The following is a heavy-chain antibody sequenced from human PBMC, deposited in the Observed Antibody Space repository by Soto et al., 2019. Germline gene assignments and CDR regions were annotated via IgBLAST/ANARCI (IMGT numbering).Heavy chain of an antibody. Sequence: SETLSLTCAVSGGSISSGGYSWSWIRQPPGKGLVWIGYIYYSGSTNDNPSLKSRVTISVDTSKNQFSLKLSSVTAADTAVYYCARQQWLVLNAFDIWGQGTMVTVSS. CDR1: GGSISSGGYS. CDR3: ARQQWLVLNAFDI. CDR2: IYYSGST. D-gene: IGHD6-19*01. J-gene: IGHJ3*02. V-gene: IGHV4-61*08.